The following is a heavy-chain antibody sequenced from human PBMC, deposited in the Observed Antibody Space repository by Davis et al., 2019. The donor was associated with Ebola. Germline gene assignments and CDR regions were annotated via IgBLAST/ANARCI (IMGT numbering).Heavy chain of an antibody. CDR1: GFTFSSYA. Sequence: GGSLRLSCAASGFTFSSYAMSWVRQAPGKGLEWVSGISGSGGGTFYADPVKGRLTISRDNYKNTLSLQMNSLRAEDTAVYYCARADCRSTSCYALLGNWFDPWGQGTLVTVSS. J-gene: IGHJ5*02. V-gene: IGHV3-23*01. D-gene: IGHD2-2*01. CDR3: ARADCRSTSCYALLGNWFDP. CDR2: ISGSGGGT.